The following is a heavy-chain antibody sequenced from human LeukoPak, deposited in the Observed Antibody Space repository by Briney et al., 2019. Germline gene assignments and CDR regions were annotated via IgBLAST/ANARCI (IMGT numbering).Heavy chain of an antibody. J-gene: IGHJ4*02. Sequence: PGGSLRLSCAASGFTFSNFGMHWVRQAPGKGLEWVAVIWFDGSNKYYADSVKGRFTISRDNSKNTLYLQMNSLRAEDTAVYYCARQGYSSQSDYWGQGTLVTVSS. V-gene: IGHV3-33*01. CDR1: GFTFSNFG. D-gene: IGHD6-13*01. CDR2: IWFDGSNK. CDR3: ARQGYSSQSDY.